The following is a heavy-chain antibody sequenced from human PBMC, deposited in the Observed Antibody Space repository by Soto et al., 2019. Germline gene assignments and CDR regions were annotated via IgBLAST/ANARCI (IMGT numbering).Heavy chain of an antibody. Sequence: GASVKVSCKASGYTFTSYAMHWVRQAPGQRLEWMGWINAGNGNTKYSQKFQGRVTITRDTSASTAYMELSSLRSEDTAVYYCARRVNSGYYDSSGYRDYWGQGTLVTVSS. CDR3: ARRVNSGYYDSSGYRDY. V-gene: IGHV1-3*01. CDR1: GYTFTSYA. J-gene: IGHJ4*02. D-gene: IGHD3-22*01. CDR2: INAGNGNT.